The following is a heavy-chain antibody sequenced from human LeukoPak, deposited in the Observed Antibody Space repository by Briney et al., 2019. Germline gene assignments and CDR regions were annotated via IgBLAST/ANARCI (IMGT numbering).Heavy chain of an antibody. CDR2: IIPIFDTV. V-gene: IGHV1-69*05. CDR3: PRSGLGRYRSGRMGGFVY. J-gene: IGHJ4*02. D-gene: IGHD5-18*01. Sequence: SVKVSCKASGGTFSSYAISWVRQAPGQGLEWMGRIIPIFDTVNYAQKFKGRVTITTDESTRTANMELSGLRSEDRAVYYFPRSGLGRYRSGRMGGFVYWGQGTLVTVSS. CDR1: GGTFSSYA.